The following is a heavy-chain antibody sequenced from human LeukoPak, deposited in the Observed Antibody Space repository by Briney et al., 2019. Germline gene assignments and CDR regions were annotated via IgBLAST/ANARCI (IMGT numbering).Heavy chain of an antibody. D-gene: IGHD5-24*01. Sequence: TGGSLRLSCAASGFTFSSYGMHWVRQAPGKGLEWVAFIRYDGSNKYYADSVKGRFTISRDNSKNTLYLQMNSLRAEDTAVYYCAKVIRDGYNPGAFDIWGQGTMVTVSS. CDR3: AKVIRDGYNPGAFDI. CDR1: GFTFSSYG. J-gene: IGHJ3*02. V-gene: IGHV3-30*02. CDR2: IRYDGSNK.